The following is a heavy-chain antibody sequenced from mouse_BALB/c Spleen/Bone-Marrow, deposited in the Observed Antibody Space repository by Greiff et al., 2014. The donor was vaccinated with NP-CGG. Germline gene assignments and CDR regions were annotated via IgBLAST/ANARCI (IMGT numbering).Heavy chain of an antibody. J-gene: IGHJ3*01. V-gene: IGHV1-9*01. CDR3: TRQGFAC. CDR1: GYTSSSYW. CDR2: ILPGSGNT. Sequence: VMLVESGPELMKPGASVKISCKATGYTSSSYWIEWVKQRPGHGLEWIGEILPGSGNTHYNEKFKGKATFTADTSSNTAYMRLSSLTSEDSAVYYCTRQGFACWGQGTLVTVSA.